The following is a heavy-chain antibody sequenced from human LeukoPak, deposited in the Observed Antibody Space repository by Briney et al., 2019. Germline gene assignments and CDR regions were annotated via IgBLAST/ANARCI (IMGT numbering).Heavy chain of an antibody. Sequence: ASVKVSCKASGYTFTSYAMHWVRQAPGQSLEWMGWINAGNGNTKYSQNFQGRGTITRDTSASTAYMELSSLRSEDTAVYYCARDPGYSGYDGGLGFDYWGQGTLVTVSS. CDR2: INAGNGNT. V-gene: IGHV1-3*01. D-gene: IGHD5-12*01. CDR3: ARDPGYSGYDGGLGFDY. CDR1: GYTFTSYA. J-gene: IGHJ4*02.